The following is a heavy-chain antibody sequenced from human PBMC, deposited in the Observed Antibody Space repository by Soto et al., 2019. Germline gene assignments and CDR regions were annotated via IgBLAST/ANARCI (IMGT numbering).Heavy chain of an antibody. CDR2: IYWDDDK. Sequence: SGPTLVKPTQTLTLTCTFSGFSLSTSGVGVGWIRQPPGKALEWLALIYWDDDKRYSPSLKSRLTITKDTSKNQVVLTMTKMDPVDTATYYCAHIGVHTIHPYVCSTSCYDWATGFDPWGQGTLVTVSS. CDR3: AHIGVHTIHPYVCSTSCYDWATGFDP. V-gene: IGHV2-5*02. J-gene: IGHJ5*02. D-gene: IGHD2-2*01. CDR1: GFSLSTSGVG.